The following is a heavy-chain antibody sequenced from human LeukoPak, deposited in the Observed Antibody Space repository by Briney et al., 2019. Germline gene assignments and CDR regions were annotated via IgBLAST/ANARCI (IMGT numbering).Heavy chain of an antibody. CDR3: ARVTGFSHHYMDV. D-gene: IGHD3-10*01. J-gene: IGHJ6*03. CDR1: GFTFSSYS. CDR2: ISTSSIYI. Sequence: GGSLRLSCAASGFTFSSYSMNWVRQAPGKGLEWVSSISTSSIYIYYADSVKGRFTISRGNAKNSLYLQMNSLRAEDTAVYYCARVTGFSHHYMDVWGKGTTVTISS. V-gene: IGHV3-21*01.